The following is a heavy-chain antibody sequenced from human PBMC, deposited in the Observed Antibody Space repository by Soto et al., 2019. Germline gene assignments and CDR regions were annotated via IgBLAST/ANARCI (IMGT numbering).Heavy chain of an antibody. J-gene: IGHJ5*02. CDR1: GFTFSSYA. V-gene: IGHV3-23*01. CDR2: ISGSGGST. Sequence: GGSLRLSCAASGFTFSSYAMSWVRQAPGKGLEWVSAISGSGGSTYYADSVKGRFTISRDNSKNTLYLQMNSLRAEDTAVYYCATCFSYSSSSRGPPPWGQGTLVTVSS. D-gene: IGHD6-6*01. CDR3: ATCFSYSSSSRGPPP.